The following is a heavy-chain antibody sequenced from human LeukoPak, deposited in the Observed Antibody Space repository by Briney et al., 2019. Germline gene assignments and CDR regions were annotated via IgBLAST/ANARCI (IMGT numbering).Heavy chain of an antibody. Sequence: PSETLSLTCAVSGYSISSSYYWSWIWQPAGKGLEWIGRIYSSGSTNYNPSLKSRVTMSVDTSKNQFSLKLSSVTAADTAVYYCARSYGSGSYPWFDPWGQGTLVTVSS. V-gene: IGHV4-4*07. CDR3: ARSYGSGSYPWFDP. CDR2: IYSSGST. J-gene: IGHJ5*02. CDR1: GYSISSSYY. D-gene: IGHD3-10*01.